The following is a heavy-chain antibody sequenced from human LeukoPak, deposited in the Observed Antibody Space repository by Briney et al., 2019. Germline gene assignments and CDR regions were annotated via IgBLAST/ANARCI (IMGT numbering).Heavy chain of an antibody. V-gene: IGHV4-31*03. CDR1: GDSISSGGYY. Sequence: SETLSLPCTVSGDSISSGGYYWSWIRQHPGKGLEWIGYMYYSGSTYYNPSLKSRVTISVDTSKNQFSLKLSSVTAADTAVYYCARDRQYYVISGQHDAFDIWGQGTMVTVSS. CDR3: ARDRQYYVISGQHDAFDI. CDR2: MYYSGST. D-gene: IGHD3-22*01. J-gene: IGHJ3*02.